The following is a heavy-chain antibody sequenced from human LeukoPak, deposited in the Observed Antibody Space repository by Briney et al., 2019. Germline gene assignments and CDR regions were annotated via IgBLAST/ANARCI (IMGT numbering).Heavy chain of an antibody. J-gene: IGHJ4*02. Sequence: SETLSLTCTVSGGSISSYYWSWIRQPPGKGLEWIGYIYYSGSTNYNPSLKSRVTISVDTSKNQFSLKLSSVTAADTAVYYCARDLTGGPNGGIDYWGQGTLVTVSS. CDR2: IYYSGST. CDR1: GGSISSYY. V-gene: IGHV4-59*01. D-gene: IGHD7-27*01. CDR3: ARDLTGGPNGGIDY.